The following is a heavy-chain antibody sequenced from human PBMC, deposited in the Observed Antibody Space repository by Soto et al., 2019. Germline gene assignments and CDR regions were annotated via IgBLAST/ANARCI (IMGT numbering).Heavy chain of an antibody. V-gene: IGHV1-2*04. Sequence: QVQLVQSGAEVKKHGASVKVSCKASGYTVTGNYMQWVRQAPGQGFEWMGWINVNSGGTKYAQKFQGWVTMTRDTSISTAYMELSRLRSDDTAVYYCARGDKLSLYPQLDYWGQGTLVTVSS. CDR3: ARGDKLSLYPQLDY. J-gene: IGHJ4*02. D-gene: IGHD3-16*02. CDR1: GYTVTGNY. CDR2: INVNSGGT.